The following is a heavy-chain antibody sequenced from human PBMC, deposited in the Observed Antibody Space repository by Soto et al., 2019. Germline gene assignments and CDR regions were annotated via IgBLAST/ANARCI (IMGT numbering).Heavy chain of an antibody. V-gene: IGHV1-46*03. Sequence: QVHLGQSGAEVKQPGASVKVSCKASGYTFINDYMHWVRQAPVQGLEWVGVINPSGGRTSYAQRFQGRATMTRDTSTSTICMELSGLRSDDTAVYYFSSLTTMVQGIKDDPFDIWGQGTLVTGSS. CDR1: GYTFINDY. CDR2: INPSGGRT. J-gene: IGHJ3*02. CDR3: SSLTTMVQGIKDDPFDI. D-gene: IGHD3-10*01.